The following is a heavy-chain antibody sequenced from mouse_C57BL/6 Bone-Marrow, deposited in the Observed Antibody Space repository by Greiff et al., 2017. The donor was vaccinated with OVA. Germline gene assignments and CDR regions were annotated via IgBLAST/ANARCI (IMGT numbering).Heavy chain of an antibody. CDR1: GYTFTDYE. V-gene: IGHV1-15*01. CDR2: IDPETGGT. J-gene: IGHJ4*01. D-gene: IGHD2-5*01. Sequence: VQLQQSGAELVRPGASVTLSCKASGYTFTDYEMHWVKQTPVHGLEWIGAIDPETGGTAYNQKFKGKAILTADKSSSTAYMELRSLTSEDSAGDYCTKDYSNDYEMDYWGQGTSVTVSS. CDR3: TKDYSNDYEMDY.